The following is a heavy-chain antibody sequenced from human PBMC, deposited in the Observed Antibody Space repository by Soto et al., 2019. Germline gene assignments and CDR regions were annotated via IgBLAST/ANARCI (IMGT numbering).Heavy chain of an antibody. D-gene: IGHD3-10*01. CDR2: IRSKPYDGTT. CDR3: AKDLFSMVRGASYYSYGMDV. V-gene: IGHV3-49*03. J-gene: IGHJ6*02. CDR1: GFTFGDYA. Sequence: GGSLRLSCTASGFTFGDYAMSWFRQAPGKGLEWVGFIRSKPYDGTTEYAASAKGRFTISRDDSKSIAYLQMNSLKTEDTAVYYFAKDLFSMVRGASYYSYGMDVWAQGTTVTVSS.